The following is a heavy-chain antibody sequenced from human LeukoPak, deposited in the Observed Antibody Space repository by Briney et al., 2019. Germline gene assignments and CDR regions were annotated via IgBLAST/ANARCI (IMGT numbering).Heavy chain of an antibody. CDR2: INHSGST. Sequence: GSLRLSCAASGFTFSSYAMNWIRQPPGKGLEWIGEINHSGSTNYNPSLKSRVTISVDTSKNQFFLKLSSVTAADTAVYYCARGFYGDYCMDVWGQGTTVTVSS. V-gene: IGHV4-34*01. CDR3: ARGFYGDYCMDV. J-gene: IGHJ6*02. D-gene: IGHD4-17*01. CDR1: GFTFSSYA.